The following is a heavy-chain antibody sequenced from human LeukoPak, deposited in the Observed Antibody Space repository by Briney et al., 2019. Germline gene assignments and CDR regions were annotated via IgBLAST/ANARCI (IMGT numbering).Heavy chain of an antibody. D-gene: IGHD2-2*01. Sequence: GGSLRLSCAASGFTFSSYGMHWVRQAPGKGLEWVAVIWFDGSKKYYADSVKGRFTISRDNSKNTLYLQMNSLSAEDTAVYYCARDWLIVVGIVVVPAAMIPYYYYGMDVWGQGTTVTVSS. V-gene: IGHV3-33*01. CDR1: GFTFSSYG. J-gene: IGHJ6*02. CDR2: IWFDGSKK. CDR3: ARDWLIVVGIVVVPAAMIPYYYYGMDV.